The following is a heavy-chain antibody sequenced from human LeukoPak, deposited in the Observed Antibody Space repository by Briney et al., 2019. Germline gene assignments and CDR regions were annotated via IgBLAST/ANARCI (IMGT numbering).Heavy chain of an antibody. CDR1: GGSISSSSYY. CDR2: IYYSGST. D-gene: IGHD1-26*01. V-gene: IGHV4-39*07. J-gene: IGHJ5*02. CDR3: ARGEWELPSDP. Sequence: PSETLSLTCTVSGGSISSSSYYWGWIRQPPGKGLEWIGSIYYSGSTYYNPSLKSRVTISVDTSKNQFSLKLSSVTAADTAVYYCARGEWELPSDPWGQGTLVTVSS.